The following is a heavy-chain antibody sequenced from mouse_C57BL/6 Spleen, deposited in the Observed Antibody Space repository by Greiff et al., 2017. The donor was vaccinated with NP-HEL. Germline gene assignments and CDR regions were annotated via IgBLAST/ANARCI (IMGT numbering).Heavy chain of an antibody. J-gene: IGHJ2*01. CDR1: GFTFSSYG. V-gene: IGHV5-6*01. D-gene: IGHD4-1*01. CDR2: ISSGGSYT. CDR3: ARRALNWDYFDY. Sequence: EVHLVESGGDLVKPGGSLKLSCAASGFTFSSYGMSWVRQTPDKRLEWVATISSGGSYTYYPDSVKGRFTISRDNAKNTLYLQMSSLKSEDTAMYYCARRALNWDYFDYWGQGTTLTVSS.